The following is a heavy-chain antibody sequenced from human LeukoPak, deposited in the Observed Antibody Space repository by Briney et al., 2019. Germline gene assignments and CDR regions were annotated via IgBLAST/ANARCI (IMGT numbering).Heavy chain of an antibody. J-gene: IGHJ5*02. CDR1: GFTFSSYW. D-gene: IGHD3-22*01. CDR2: INSDGSST. CDR3: ARDRIYDSNKQGWFDP. Sequence: GGSLRLSCAASGFTFSSYWMHWVRQAPGKGLVWVSRINSDGSSTNYADAVKGRFTISRDNAESTLYLQMNSLRPEDTAVYYCARDRIYDSNKQGWFDPWGQGILVTVSS. V-gene: IGHV3-74*01.